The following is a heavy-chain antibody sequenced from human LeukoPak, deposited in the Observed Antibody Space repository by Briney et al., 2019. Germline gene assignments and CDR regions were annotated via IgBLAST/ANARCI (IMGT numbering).Heavy chain of an antibody. CDR1: GYTLNSYG. CDR2: ISPYTGNT. Sequence: ASVKVSCKASGYTLNSYGISRVRQAPGQGLEWMGSISPYTGNTKYAERLQDRVILTTDTSTRTAYMELRSLRSDDTAVFYCARDQYDSVWGSYRPYFDYWGQGTVVTVSS. J-gene: IGHJ4*02. D-gene: IGHD3-16*02. CDR3: ARDQYDSVWGSYRPYFDY. V-gene: IGHV1-18*04.